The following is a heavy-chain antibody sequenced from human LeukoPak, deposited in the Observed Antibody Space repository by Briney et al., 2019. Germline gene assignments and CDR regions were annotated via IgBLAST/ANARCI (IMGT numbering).Heavy chain of an antibody. Sequence: SETLPLTCTVSLDSTTSNFWSWVRQPPGKGLEWIGEIHRSGSPNYNPSLQSRVTISIDRSRNQIVLELTSVTAADTAVYYCAREILGGFNPGAYWGQGILVTVSS. V-gene: IGHV4-4*02. CDR1: LDSTTSNF. CDR2: IHRSGSP. J-gene: IGHJ4*02. D-gene: IGHD1-14*01. CDR3: AREILGGFNPGAY.